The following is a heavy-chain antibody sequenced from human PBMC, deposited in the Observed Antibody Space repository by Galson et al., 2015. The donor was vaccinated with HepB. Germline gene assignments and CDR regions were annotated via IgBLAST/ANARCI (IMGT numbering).Heavy chain of an antibody. V-gene: IGHV3-23*01. CDR1: GFDFSTHA. CDR2: ITGGGRT. D-gene: IGHD4-17*01. CDR3: AKGTQRRLTTMTSHNYFDY. J-gene: IGHJ4*02. Sequence: SLRLSCAASGFDFSTHAMSWVRQAPGKGLEWVSTITGGGRTNYAESVTGRFTISRDNSENTVYLQMSRLRPEDTAAYYCAKGTQRRLTTMTSHNYFDYWGQGTLVAVSS.